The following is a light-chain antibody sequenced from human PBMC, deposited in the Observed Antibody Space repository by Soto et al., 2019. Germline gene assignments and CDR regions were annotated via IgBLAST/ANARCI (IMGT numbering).Light chain of an antibody. V-gene: IGKV3-15*01. Sequence: EIVMTQSPATLSVSPGERATLSCRASQSVNRNLAWYQQKPGQAPRLLIYAASTTATGIPARFSRSASETEFTLTISSLQSEDFAIYYCQQYNNWWTFGQGTKVEL. J-gene: IGKJ1*01. CDR1: QSVNRN. CDR2: AAS. CDR3: QQYNNWWT.